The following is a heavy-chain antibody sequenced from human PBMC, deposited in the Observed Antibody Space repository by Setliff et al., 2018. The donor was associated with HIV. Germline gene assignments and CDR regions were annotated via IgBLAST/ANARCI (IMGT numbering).Heavy chain of an antibody. V-gene: IGHV4-59*01. Sequence: PSETLSLTCTVSGGSIRRYYWRGSRHPPGKGREGSGYIYYSGTTNYHPSLTSRVTISVDTSKNQFSLKLSSVTAADTAVYYWASSQXXLNPPDSWGQGTLVTVSS. J-gene: IGHJ5*01. CDR2: IYYSGTT. CDR1: GGSIRRYY. CDR3: ASSQXXLNPPDS.